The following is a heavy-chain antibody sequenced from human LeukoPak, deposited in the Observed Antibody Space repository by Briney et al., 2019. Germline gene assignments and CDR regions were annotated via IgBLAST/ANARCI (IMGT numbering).Heavy chain of an antibody. CDR3: VKGITFNYHYGMDV. D-gene: IGHD1-20*01. V-gene: IGHV3-64D*09. CDR1: GFTFSSYA. Sequence: GGSLRLSCAASGFTFSSYAMHWVRQAPGKGLEYVSGISSNGGSPYNADSVKARFTISRDNSKNTLYLQMSSLRAEDMAMYYCVKGITFNYHYGMDVWGQGTTVTVSS. J-gene: IGHJ6*02. CDR2: ISSNGGSP.